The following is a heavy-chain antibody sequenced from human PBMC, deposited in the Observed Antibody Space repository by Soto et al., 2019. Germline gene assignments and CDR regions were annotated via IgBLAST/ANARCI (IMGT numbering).Heavy chain of an antibody. V-gene: IGHV3-23*01. Sequence: EVQLLESGGGLVQPGGSLRLSCAASGFTFSSYAMSWVRQAPGKGLEWVSAISGSGGSTYYADSVNGRFTISRDNSKNTLYLQMNSLRAEDTAVYYCAKDRAFLEWLLYLWGQGTLVTVSS. CDR3: AKDRAFLEWLLYL. CDR2: ISGSGGST. D-gene: IGHD3-3*02. CDR1: GFTFSSYA. J-gene: IGHJ5*02.